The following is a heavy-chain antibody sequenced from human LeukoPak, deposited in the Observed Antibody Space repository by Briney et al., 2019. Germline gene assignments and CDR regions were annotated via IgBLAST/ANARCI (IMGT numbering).Heavy chain of an antibody. J-gene: IGHJ4*02. CDR3: ARGVLTGVDY. D-gene: IGHD7-27*01. Sequence: SETLSLTCTVSGGSISSGGYYWSWIRQPPGKGLEWIGYIYHSGSTYYNPSPKSRVTISVDRSKNQFSLKLSSVTAADTAVYYCARGVLTGVDYWGQGTLVTVSS. CDR2: IYHSGST. CDR1: GGSISSGGYY. V-gene: IGHV4-30-2*01.